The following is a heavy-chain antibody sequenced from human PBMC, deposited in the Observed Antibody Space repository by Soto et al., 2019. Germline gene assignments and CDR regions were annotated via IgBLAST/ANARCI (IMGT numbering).Heavy chain of an antibody. Sequence: SETRSLTCAVSGSSITITYYWGWVRQPPGKGLEWIGSIHHSGSVFESGSTHYNPSFKSRVTISADTSKNQFSLKLTSVTAADTAVYFCARNSSSSYFDYWGQGTLVTVS. V-gene: IGHV4-38-2*01. D-gene: IGHD6-13*01. CDR1: GSSITITYY. CDR2: IHHSGSVFESGST. CDR3: ARNSSSSYFDY. J-gene: IGHJ4*02.